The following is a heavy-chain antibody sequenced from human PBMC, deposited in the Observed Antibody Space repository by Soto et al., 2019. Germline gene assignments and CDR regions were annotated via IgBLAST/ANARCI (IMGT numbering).Heavy chain of an antibody. Sequence: EVQLLESGGGLVQPGGSLRLSCAASGFTFSSYAMSWVRQAPGKGLEWASAISGSGGSTYYADSVKGRFTISRDNSKNTLYLQMNSLRAEDTAVYYCAKGRIGGVYYFDYWGQGTLVTVSS. V-gene: IGHV3-23*01. D-gene: IGHD3-16*01. CDR1: GFTFSSYA. J-gene: IGHJ4*02. CDR2: ISGSGGST. CDR3: AKGRIGGVYYFDY.